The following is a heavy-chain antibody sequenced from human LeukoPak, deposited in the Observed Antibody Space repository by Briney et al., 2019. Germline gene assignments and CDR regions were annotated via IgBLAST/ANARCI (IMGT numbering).Heavy chain of an antibody. J-gene: IGHJ4*02. Sequence: ASETLSLTCTVSGGSVSSDSYFWTWIRQPPGKGLEWIGYIYYSGSTNYNPSLKSRVTISLDTSKSQISLKLSSVTAADTAVYYCARGQRRLQDYWGQGTLVTVSS. V-gene: IGHV4-61*01. CDR3: ARGQRRLQDY. CDR2: IYYSGST. CDR1: GGSVSSDSYF.